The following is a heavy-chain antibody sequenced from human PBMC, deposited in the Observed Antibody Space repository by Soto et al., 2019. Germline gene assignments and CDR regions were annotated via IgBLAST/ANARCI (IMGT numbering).Heavy chain of an antibody. J-gene: IGHJ6*02. Sequence: GGSLRLSCAASGFTFDDYTMHWVRQAPGKGLEWVSLISWDGGSTYYADSVKGRFTISRDNSKNSLYLQMNSLRTEDTALYYCAKDITDIAVADYGMDVWGQGTTVTVSS. CDR3: AKDITDIAVADYGMDV. CDR1: GFTFDDYT. V-gene: IGHV3-43*01. CDR2: ISWDGGST. D-gene: IGHD6-13*01.